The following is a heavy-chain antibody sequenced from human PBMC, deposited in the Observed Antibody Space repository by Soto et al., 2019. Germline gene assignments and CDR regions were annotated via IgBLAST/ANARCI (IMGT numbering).Heavy chain of an antibody. V-gene: IGHV4-39*01. CDR2: IYYSGST. Sequence: QLQLQESGPGLVKPSETLSITCTVSGGSISSSSSYWGWIRQPPGKVLEWIGSIYYSGSTYYNPSLKSRVPISVDTSKNQFALKLSSVTAADAAVYYCVLRGDWCDPWGQGTLVTVSS. CDR1: GGSISSSSSY. J-gene: IGHJ5*02. CDR3: VLRGDWCDP.